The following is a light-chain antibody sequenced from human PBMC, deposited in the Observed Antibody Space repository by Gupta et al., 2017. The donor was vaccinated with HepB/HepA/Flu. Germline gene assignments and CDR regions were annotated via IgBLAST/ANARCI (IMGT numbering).Light chain of an antibody. CDR2: QAS. J-gene: IGKJ3*01. Sequence: DIQMTQSPSTLSASVGDRVTITCRASQGTSSWLAWYQQKPGKAPKLLIYQASILETGVTSRFRGSGSGTEFILTITTLHPDYVASYYCQEYKWNTFTFGPGTKVEFK. V-gene: IGKV1-5*03. CDR1: QGTSSW. CDR3: QEYKWNTFT.